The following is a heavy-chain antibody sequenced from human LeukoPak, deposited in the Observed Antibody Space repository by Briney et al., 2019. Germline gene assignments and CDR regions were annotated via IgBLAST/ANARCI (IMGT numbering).Heavy chain of an antibody. CDR1: GLTFSSYA. CDR2: ISGSGGST. Sequence: GGSLRLSCAASGLTFSSYAMSWVRQAPGKGLEWVSAISGSGGSTYYADSVKGRFTISRDNSKNTLYLQMNNLRAEDTAVYYCATDGAGFDTWGQGVLVTVSS. J-gene: IGHJ5*02. CDR3: ATDGAGFDT. V-gene: IGHV3-23*01.